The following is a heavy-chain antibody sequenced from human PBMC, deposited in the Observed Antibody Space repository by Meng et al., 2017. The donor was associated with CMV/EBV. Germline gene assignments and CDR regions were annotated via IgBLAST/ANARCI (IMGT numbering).Heavy chain of an antibody. V-gene: IGHV1-2*02. CDR3: ARDYSNYEGYYYYYGMDV. Sequence: ASVKVSCKASGDTFSKYVTSWVRQAPGQGLEWMGWINPNSGGTNYAQKFQGRVTMTRDTSISTAYMELSRLRSDDTAVYYCARDYSNYEGYYYYYGMDVWGQGTTVTVSS. J-gene: IGHJ6*02. D-gene: IGHD4-11*01. CDR2: INPNSGGT. CDR1: GDTFSKYV.